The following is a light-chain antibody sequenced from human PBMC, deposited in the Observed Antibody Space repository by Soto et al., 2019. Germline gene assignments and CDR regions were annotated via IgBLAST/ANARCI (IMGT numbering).Light chain of an antibody. CDR2: DVS. J-gene: IGLJ2*01. Sequence: QSALTQPASVSGSPGQSITISCTGTNSDVGGYNYVSWYQQHPGKAPKLMIYDVSNRPSGVSNRFSGSKSGNTASLTISGLQAEDEADDYCSSYTRSSTHYVVFGGGTKLTVL. CDR3: SSYTRSSTHYVV. CDR1: NSDVGGYNY. V-gene: IGLV2-14*01.